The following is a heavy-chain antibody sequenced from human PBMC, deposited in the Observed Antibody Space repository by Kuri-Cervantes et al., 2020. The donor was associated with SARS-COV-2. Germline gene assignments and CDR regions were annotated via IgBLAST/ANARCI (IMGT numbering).Heavy chain of an antibody. D-gene: IGHD3-9*01. Sequence: GESLKISCAASGFTFSSYGMHWVRQAPGKGLEWVAVIWYDGSNKYYADSVKGRFTISRDNSKNTVFLQMDSLRAEDTAVYYCARDSGPLRNSYFDYWGLGALVTVSS. J-gene: IGHJ4*02. V-gene: IGHV3-33*01. CDR3: ARDSGPLRNSYFDY. CDR1: GFTFSSYG. CDR2: IWYDGSNK.